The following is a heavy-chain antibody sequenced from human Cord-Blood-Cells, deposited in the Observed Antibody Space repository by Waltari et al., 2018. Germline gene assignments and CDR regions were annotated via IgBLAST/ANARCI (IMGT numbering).Heavy chain of an antibody. CDR3: ARDFQYYGGNYYYGMDV. CDR2: INPNSGGT. Sequence: QVQLVQSGAEVKKPGASVKVSCKATGYTVTGYYMLWVRQAASQGLEWMGWINPNSGGTNYAQKFQGRVTMTRDTSISTAYMELSRLRSDDTAVYYCARDFQYYGGNYYYGMDVWGQGTTVTVSS. D-gene: IGHD4-17*01. J-gene: IGHJ6*02. CDR1: GYTVTGYY. V-gene: IGHV1-2*02.